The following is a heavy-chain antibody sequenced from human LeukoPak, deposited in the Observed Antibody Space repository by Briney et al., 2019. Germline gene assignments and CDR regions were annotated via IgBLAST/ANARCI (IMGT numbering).Heavy chain of an antibody. D-gene: IGHD3-10*01. CDR1: GGSFNGYY. J-gene: IGHJ4*02. CDR2: INYSGST. Sequence: SETLSLTCGVSGGSFNGYYWNWIRQPPGKGLEWIGEINYSGSTKYNPSLRSRVSISADTSTDQFSLRLSSVTAADTAVYYCARALGYGSGSYYLDHWGQGTLVTVSS. V-gene: IGHV4-34*01. CDR3: ARALGYGSGSYYLDH.